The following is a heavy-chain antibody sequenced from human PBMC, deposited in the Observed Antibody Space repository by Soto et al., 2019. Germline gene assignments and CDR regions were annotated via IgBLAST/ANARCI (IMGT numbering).Heavy chain of an antibody. CDR2: IYHSGST. J-gene: IGHJ5*02. D-gene: IGHD3-10*01. V-gene: IGHV4-4*02. CDR3: AREITMVRGVKFSSFDP. Sequence: SETLSLTCAVSGGSISSSNWWSWVRQPPGKGLEWIGEIYHSGSTNYNPSLKSRVTISVDKSKNQFSLKLSSVTAADTAVYYCAREITMVRGVKFSSFDPWGQGTLVTVS. CDR1: GGSISSSNW.